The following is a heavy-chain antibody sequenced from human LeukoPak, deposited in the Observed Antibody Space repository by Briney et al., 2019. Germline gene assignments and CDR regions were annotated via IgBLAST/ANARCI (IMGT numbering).Heavy chain of an antibody. CDR2: IYYSGST. CDR3: ARGGAARLHFQN. Sequence: SETLSLTCTVSGGSISSSSYYWGWIRQPPGKGLEWIGSIYYSGSTYDNPSLKSRVTMSVDTSKNQFSLNLNSVTAADTAVYYCARGGAARLHFQNWGQGTLVTVSS. D-gene: IGHD6-6*01. J-gene: IGHJ1*01. CDR1: GGSISSSSYY. V-gene: IGHV4-39*07.